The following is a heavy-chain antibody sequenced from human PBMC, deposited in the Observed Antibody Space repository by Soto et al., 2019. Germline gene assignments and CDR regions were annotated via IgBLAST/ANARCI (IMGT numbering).Heavy chain of an antibody. V-gene: IGHV4-34*01. CDR3: ARRPIVVVPAARVRGYYYGMDV. CDR2: INHSGST. Sequence: SETLSLTCAVHGGSFSGYYWSWIRQPPGKGLEWIGEINHSGSTNYNPSLKSRVTISVDTSKNQFSLKLSSVTAADTAVYYCARRPIVVVPAARVRGYYYGMDVWGQGTTVTVSS. D-gene: IGHD2-2*01. CDR1: GGSFSGYY. J-gene: IGHJ6*02.